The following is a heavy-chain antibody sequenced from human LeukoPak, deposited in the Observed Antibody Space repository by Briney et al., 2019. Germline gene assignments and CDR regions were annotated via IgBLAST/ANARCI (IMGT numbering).Heavy chain of an antibody. CDR3: AKGDIIAVAGRIDY. CDR2: ILYDGSNK. D-gene: IGHD6-19*01. Sequence: GGSLRLSCAASGFTFSSYGMHWVGQAPAKGLEWVAFILYDGSNKYYADSVKGRFTISRDNSKNTLYLQMNSLRAEDTAVYYCAKGDIIAVAGRIDYWGQGTLVTVSS. J-gene: IGHJ4*02. CDR1: GFTFSSYG. V-gene: IGHV3-30*02.